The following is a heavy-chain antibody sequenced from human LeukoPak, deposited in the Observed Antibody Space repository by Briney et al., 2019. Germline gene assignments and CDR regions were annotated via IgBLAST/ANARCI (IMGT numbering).Heavy chain of an antibody. V-gene: IGHV3-21*01. CDR1: GFTFSSYS. D-gene: IGHD2-15*01. CDR3: ASYCSGGSCYSADFDY. J-gene: IGHJ4*02. CDR2: ISSSSSYI. Sequence: PGWSLRLSCAASGFTFSSYSMNWVRQAPGKGLEWVSSISSSSSYIYYADSVKGRFTISRDNAKNSLYLQMNSLRAEDTAVYYCASYCSGGSCYSADFDYWGQGTLVTVSS.